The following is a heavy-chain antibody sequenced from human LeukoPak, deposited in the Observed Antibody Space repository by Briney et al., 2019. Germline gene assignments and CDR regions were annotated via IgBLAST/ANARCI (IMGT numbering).Heavy chain of an antibody. CDR1: GFTFSSYS. CDR2: ISTSSSYI. V-gene: IGHV3-21*01. J-gene: IGHJ4*02. Sequence: GSLRLSCAASGFTFSSYSMNWVRQAPGKGLEWVSSISTSSSYIYYADSVKGRFTISRDNAKNSLYLQMNSLRVEDTAVYYCARTSYSSGWSPFDYWGQGTLVTVSS. D-gene: IGHD6-19*01. CDR3: ARTSYSSGWSPFDY.